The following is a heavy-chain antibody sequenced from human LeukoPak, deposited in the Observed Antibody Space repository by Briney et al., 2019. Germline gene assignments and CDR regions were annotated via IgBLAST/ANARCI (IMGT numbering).Heavy chain of an antibody. V-gene: IGHV5-51*01. D-gene: IGHD2/OR15-2a*01. CDR2: IYPGDSDT. CDR1: GYSFTSCW. Sequence: GESLKISCKASGYSFTSCWIGWVRQMPGKGLEWMGIIYPGDSDTRYSPSFQGQVTISADKSVSTAYLRWSSLKASDTAMYYCARLIIPTAPSDYWGQGTLVTVSS. CDR3: ARLIIPTAPSDY. J-gene: IGHJ4*02.